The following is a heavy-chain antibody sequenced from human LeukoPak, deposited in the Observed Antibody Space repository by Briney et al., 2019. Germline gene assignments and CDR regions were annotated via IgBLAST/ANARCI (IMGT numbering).Heavy chain of an antibody. CDR2: MWYDGSNK. CDR3: ARDPGDYDFWSGPGVDY. J-gene: IGHJ4*02. CDR1: GFTFSSYW. V-gene: IGHV3-33*08. D-gene: IGHD3-3*01. Sequence: GGSLRLSCAASGFTFSSYWMSWVRQAPGKGLEWVAVMWYDGSNKYYADSVKGRFTISRDNSKNTLYLQMNSLRAEDTAVYYCARDPGDYDFWSGPGVDYWGQGTLVTVSS.